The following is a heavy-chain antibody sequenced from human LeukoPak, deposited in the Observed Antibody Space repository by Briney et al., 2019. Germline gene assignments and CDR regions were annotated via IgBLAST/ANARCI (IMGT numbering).Heavy chain of an antibody. J-gene: IGHJ4*02. V-gene: IGHV1-18*04. CDR1: GYTFTSHG. Sequence: APVKVSCKASGYTFTSHGISWVRQAPGQGLEWMGWISAYNGNTNYAQKLQGRVTMTTDTSTSTAYMELRSLRSDDTAVYYCARDGALGPAGYCSSTSCRSGGIDYWGQGTLVTVSS. CDR3: ARDGALGPAGYCSSTSCRSGGIDY. D-gene: IGHD2-2*01. CDR2: ISAYNGNT.